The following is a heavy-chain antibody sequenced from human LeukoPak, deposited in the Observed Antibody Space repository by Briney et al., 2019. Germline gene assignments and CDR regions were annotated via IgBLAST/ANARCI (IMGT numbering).Heavy chain of an antibody. Sequence: GGSLRLSCVASGFTFSSYWMHWVRQAPGKGLVWVSRINTDGSSTTYADSVKGRFTISRDNAKNTLFPQMNSLRAEDTAVYYCGRARVGATVVSPAVGFWGQGTLVTVSS. V-gene: IGHV3-74*01. D-gene: IGHD1-26*01. CDR3: GRARVGATVVSPAVGF. CDR2: INTDGSST. J-gene: IGHJ4*02. CDR1: GFTFSSYW.